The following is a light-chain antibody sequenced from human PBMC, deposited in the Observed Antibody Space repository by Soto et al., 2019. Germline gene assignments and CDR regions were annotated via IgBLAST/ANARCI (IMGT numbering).Light chain of an antibody. Sequence: ASIGDRVTITCRASHDISTFLAWYQQKAGKAPKLLIYEASTLQSGVPSRFSGSGSGTEFPLTISGLLPEDFAAYHCQQLYTLPFTFGQGTRLE. CDR3: QQLYTLPFT. CDR1: HDISTF. J-gene: IGKJ5*01. CDR2: EAS. V-gene: IGKV1-9*01.